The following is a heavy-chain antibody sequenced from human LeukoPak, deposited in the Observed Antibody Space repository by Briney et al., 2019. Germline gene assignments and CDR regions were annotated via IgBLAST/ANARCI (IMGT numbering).Heavy chain of an antibody. V-gene: IGHV3-21*06. CDR1: GFTFTDYN. D-gene: IGHD2-8*02. J-gene: IGHJ4*02. CDR2: ISSNDVYI. Sequence: PGGSLRLSCAACGFTFTDYNLNWVRQAPGKGLEWVSSISSNDVYIYYADSVQGRFTVSRDNARNSLYLQMNSLRVDDTAVYYCARSASGPLDYWGQGTLVTVSS. CDR3: ARSASGPLDY.